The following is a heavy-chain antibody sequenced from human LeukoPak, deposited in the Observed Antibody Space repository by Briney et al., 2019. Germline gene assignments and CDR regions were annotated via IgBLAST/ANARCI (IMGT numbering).Heavy chain of an antibody. D-gene: IGHD3-22*01. Sequence: GGSLRLSCAASGFTFDDYAMHWVRQAPGKGLEWVSGISWNSGSIGYADSVKGRFTISRDNAKNSLYLQMNSLRAEDTALYYCAKENYYDSRGDAFDIWGQGTMVTVSS. CDR3: AKENYYDSRGDAFDI. CDR1: GFTFDDYA. CDR2: ISWNSGSI. V-gene: IGHV3-9*01. J-gene: IGHJ3*02.